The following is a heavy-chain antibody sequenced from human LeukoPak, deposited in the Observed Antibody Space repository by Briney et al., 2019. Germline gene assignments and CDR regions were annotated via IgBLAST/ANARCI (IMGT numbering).Heavy chain of an antibody. CDR1: GFTFTTSA. D-gene: IGHD3-22*01. J-gene: IGHJ4*02. V-gene: IGHV1-58*01. CDR2: IVVGSGKT. Sequence: SVKVSCKASGFTFTTSAVQWVRQARGQRLEWIGRIVVGSGKTHFAQKFQERLTITRDMSTSTAYMELSSLRSEDTAVYYCAAEQYYYGSSGFYDYWGQGTLVTVSS. CDR3: AAEQYYYGSSGFYDY.